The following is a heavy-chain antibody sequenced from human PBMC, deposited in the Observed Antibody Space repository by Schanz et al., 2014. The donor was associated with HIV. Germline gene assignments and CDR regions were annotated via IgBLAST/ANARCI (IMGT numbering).Heavy chain of an antibody. V-gene: IGHV3-30*03. CDR2: ISHNGNND. D-gene: IGHD4-17*01. Sequence: QMQLVESGGGVVRPGRSLKLSCAASGFSFDNYGMHWVRQAPGKGLEWVAVISHNGNNDYYAESVKGRVTISRDNSKKTLYLQMNSLRAEDTAVYGCARQGLRFSFWLDYWGQGTPVTVS. CDR3: ARQGLRFSFWLDY. CDR1: GFSFDNYG. J-gene: IGHJ4*02.